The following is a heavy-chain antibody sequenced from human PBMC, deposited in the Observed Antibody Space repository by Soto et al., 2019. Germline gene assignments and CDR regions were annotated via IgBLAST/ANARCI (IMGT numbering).Heavy chain of an antibody. CDR3: VKGPPWTVGPFAVGL. D-gene: IGHD1-26*01. Sequence: EVQLLESGGGLVQPGGSLRLSCVASGFTFSTHAMSWVRQAPGKGLEWVSTVSGSGGNIYYAESVKGRLTISREDSKDPVYMPVDKPRVEDTAVYYCVKGPPWTVGPFAVGLWGPGTT. CDR2: VSGSGGNI. CDR1: GFTFSTHA. J-gene: IGHJ6*01. V-gene: IGHV3-23*01.